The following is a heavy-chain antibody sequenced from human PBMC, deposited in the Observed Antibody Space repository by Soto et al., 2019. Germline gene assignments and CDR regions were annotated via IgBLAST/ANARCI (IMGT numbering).Heavy chain of an antibody. D-gene: IGHD3-10*01. CDR1: GFTFSSYA. J-gene: IGHJ6*02. CDR3: AKSPLWFGDNYYYGMDV. CDR2: ISGSGGST. V-gene: IGHV3-23*01. Sequence: LRLSCAASGFTFSSYAMSWVRQAPGKGLEWVSAISGSGGSTYYADSVKGRFTISRDNSKNTLYLQMNSLRAEDTAVYYCAKSPLWFGDNYYYGMDVWGQGTTVTVSS.